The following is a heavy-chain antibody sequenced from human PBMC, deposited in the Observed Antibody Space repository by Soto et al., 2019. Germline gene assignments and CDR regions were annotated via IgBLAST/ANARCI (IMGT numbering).Heavy chain of an antibody. CDR1: GYTFTSYA. Sequence: QVQLVQSGAEVKKPGASVKVSRKASGYTFTSYAMHWVRQAPGQRLEWMGWINAGNGNTKYSQKFQGRVTITRDTSASTAYMELSSLRSEDTAVYYCAKTERITMVRGVSLGTWGQGTMVTVSS. V-gene: IGHV1-3*01. J-gene: IGHJ3*01. CDR3: AKTERITMVRGVSLGT. CDR2: INAGNGNT. D-gene: IGHD3-10*01.